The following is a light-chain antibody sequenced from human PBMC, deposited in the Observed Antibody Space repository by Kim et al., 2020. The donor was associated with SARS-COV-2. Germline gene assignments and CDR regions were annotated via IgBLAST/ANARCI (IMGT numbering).Light chain of an antibody. CDR1: PAASTY. CDR3: QQLNSLPLT. V-gene: IGKV1-9*01. Sequence: AAVGDRVTITCRASPAASTYVAWYQQKPAKAPKLLIYAASTLQSGVPSRFSGSGSGTDFTLTISSLQAEDSATYYCQQLNSLPLTFGGGTKVDIK. CDR2: AAS. J-gene: IGKJ4*01.